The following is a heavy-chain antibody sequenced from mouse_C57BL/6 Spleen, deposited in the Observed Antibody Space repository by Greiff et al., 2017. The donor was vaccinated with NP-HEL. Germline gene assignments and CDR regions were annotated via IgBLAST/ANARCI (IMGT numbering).Heavy chain of an antibody. D-gene: IGHD1-1*01. CDR2: INPGSGGT. J-gene: IGHJ2*01. CDR3: ARRGYYYGSDY. V-gene: IGHV1-54*01. CDR1: GYAFTNYL. Sequence: QVQLQQSGAELVRPGTSVKVSCKASGYAFTNYLIEWVKQRPGQGLEWIGVINPGSGGTNYNEKFKGKATLTADKYSSTAYMQLSSLTSDDSAVFFCARRGYYYGSDYWGQGTTLTVSS.